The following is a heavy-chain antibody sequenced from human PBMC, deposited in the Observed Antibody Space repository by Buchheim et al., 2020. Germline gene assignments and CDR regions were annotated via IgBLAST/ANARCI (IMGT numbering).Heavy chain of an antibody. CDR1: GFTFSSYG. D-gene: IGHD5-18*01. J-gene: IGHJ4*02. V-gene: IGHV3-30*18. CDR3: AKVGEYSYGYLDY. CDR2: ISYDGSNK. Sequence: QVQLVESGGGVVQPGRSLRLSCAASGFTFSSYGMHWVRQAPGKGLEWVAIISYDGSNKYYADSVKGRFTISRENSKNTLYLLLNSLRAEDTAVYYCAKVGEYSYGYLDYWGQGTL.